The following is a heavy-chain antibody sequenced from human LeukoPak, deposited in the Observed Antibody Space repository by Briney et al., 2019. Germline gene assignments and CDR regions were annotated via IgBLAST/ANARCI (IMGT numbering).Heavy chain of an antibody. V-gene: IGHV3-33*08. CDR1: GFTFSNYG. CDR3: ARVPDFWSDYYYYGMDV. Sequence: PGGSLRLSCAASGFTFSNYGMHWVRQAPGKGLEWVAVIWYDGSNKYYADSVKGRFTISRDNSKSTLYLQMNSLRAEDTAVYYCARVPDFWSDYYYYGMDVWGQGTTVTVSS. J-gene: IGHJ6*02. CDR2: IWYDGSNK. D-gene: IGHD3-3*01.